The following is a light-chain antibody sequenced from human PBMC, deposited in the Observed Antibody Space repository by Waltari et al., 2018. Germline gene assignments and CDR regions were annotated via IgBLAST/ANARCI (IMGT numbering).Light chain of an antibody. CDR3: CSYAGSSTVV. Sequence: QSALPQPASVSGSPGQSITIYCTGTSSDVGRYNLFSWYQQHPGKAPKLMIYEGSKRPSGVSNRFSGSKSGNTASLTISGLQAEDEADYYCCSYAGSSTVVFGGGTKLTVL. CDR2: EGS. J-gene: IGLJ2*01. CDR1: SSDVGRYNL. V-gene: IGLV2-23*01.